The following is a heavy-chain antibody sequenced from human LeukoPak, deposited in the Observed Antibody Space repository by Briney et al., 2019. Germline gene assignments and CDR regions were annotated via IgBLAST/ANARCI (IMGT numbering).Heavy chain of an antibody. CDR1: GYTFTGYY. J-gene: IGHJ4*02. D-gene: IGHD5-18*01. CDR3: ARSGDRGYSYGSSFDY. Sequence: GASVKVSCKASGYTFTGYYMHWVRQAPGQGLEWMGWINPNSGGTNYAQKFQGRVTMTRDTSISTAYMELSRLRSDDTAVYYCARSGDRGYSYGSSFDYWGQGTLVTVSS. V-gene: IGHV1-2*02. CDR2: INPNSGGT.